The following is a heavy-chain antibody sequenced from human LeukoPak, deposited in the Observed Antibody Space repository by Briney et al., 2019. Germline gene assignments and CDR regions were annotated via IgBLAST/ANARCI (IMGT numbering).Heavy chain of an antibody. CDR2: IYYSGST. CDR1: GGSISSGGYY. D-gene: IGHD4-17*01. J-gene: IGHJ1*01. V-gene: IGHV4-61*08. Sequence: SETLSLTCTVSGGSISSGGYYWSWIRQHPGTGLEWIGYIYYSGSTNYNPSLKSRVTMSVDTPKNQFSLKLSSVTAADTAVYYCARDDSGYGDYGWFQHWGQGTLVTVSS. CDR3: ARDDSGYGDYGWFQH.